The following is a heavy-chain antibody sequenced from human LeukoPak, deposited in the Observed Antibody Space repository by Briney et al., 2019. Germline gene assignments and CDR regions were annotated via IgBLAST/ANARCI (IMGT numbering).Heavy chain of an antibody. CDR1: GLTVSSNY. CDR2: IYTGGNT. D-gene: IGHD5-24*01. CDR3: ACRTRWPLAGIDY. Sequence: GGSLRLSCPASGLTVSSNYMTWVRQGPGKGLEGVSVIYTGGNTYYADSVQGRFTISRDSSKNTLYLQMTSLSAEDTAVYYCACRTRWPLAGIDYWGQGTLVTVSS. V-gene: IGHV3-66*01. J-gene: IGHJ4*02.